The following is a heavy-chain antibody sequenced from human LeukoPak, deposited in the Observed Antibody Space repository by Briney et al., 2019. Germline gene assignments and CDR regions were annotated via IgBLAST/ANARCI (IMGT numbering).Heavy chain of an antibody. CDR1: GFTFSSYA. V-gene: IGHV3-30-3*01. CDR2: ISYDGSNK. D-gene: IGHD4-23*01. Sequence: LTGGSLILSCAASGFTFSSYAMHWVRQAPGKGLEWVAVISYDGSNKYYADSVKGRFTISRDNSKNTLYLQMNSLRAEDTAVYYCARGPPYGGNSDYWGQGTLVTVSS. J-gene: IGHJ4*02. CDR3: ARGPPYGGNSDY.